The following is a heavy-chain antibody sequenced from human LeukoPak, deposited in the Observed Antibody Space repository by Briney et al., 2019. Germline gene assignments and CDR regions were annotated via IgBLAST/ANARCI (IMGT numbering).Heavy chain of an antibody. CDR3: AKAISQSGYFDY. CDR2: INHSGST. D-gene: IGHD3-10*01. Sequence: SETLSLTCAVSGGSFSGYYWSWIRQPPGKGLEWIGEINHSGSTNYNPSLKSRVTISVDTSKNQFSLKLSSVTAADTAVYYCAKAISQSGYFDYWGQGTLVTVSS. V-gene: IGHV4-34*01. CDR1: GGSFSGYY. J-gene: IGHJ4*02.